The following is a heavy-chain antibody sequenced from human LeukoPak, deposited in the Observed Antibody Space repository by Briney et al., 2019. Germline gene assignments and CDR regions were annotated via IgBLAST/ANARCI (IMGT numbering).Heavy chain of an antibody. J-gene: IGHJ4*02. Sequence: SETLSLTCTVSGGSISSSSYYWGWIRQPPGKGLEWIGSIYYSGSTYYNPSLKSRVTISVDTSKNQFSLKLSSVTAADTAVYYCARGGPQGQWLVHFDYWGQGTLVTVSS. CDR2: IYYSGST. CDR1: GGSISSSSYY. D-gene: IGHD6-19*01. V-gene: IGHV4-39*07. CDR3: ARGGPQGQWLVHFDY.